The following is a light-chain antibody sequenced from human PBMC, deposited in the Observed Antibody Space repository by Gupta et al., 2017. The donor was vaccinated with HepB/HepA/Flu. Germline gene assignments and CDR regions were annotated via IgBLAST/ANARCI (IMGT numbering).Light chain of an antibody. V-gene: IGKV4-1*01. CDR2: WAS. CDR1: QSVFYSSNNTNY. Sequence: DIVMTQSPDSLAVSLGERATINCKSSQSVFYSSNNTNYLAWYQQKPGQPPKLLMYWASTRESGVPDRFSGSGSGTDFTLTISSLQAEDVAVYYCQQYYDTPQITFGQGTRLEIK. CDR3: QQYYDTPQIT. J-gene: IGKJ5*01.